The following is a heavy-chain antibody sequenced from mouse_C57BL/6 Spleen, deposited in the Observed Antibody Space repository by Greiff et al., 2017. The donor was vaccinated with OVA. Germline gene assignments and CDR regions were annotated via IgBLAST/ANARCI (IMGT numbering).Heavy chain of an antibody. CDR1: GYTFTSYW. J-gene: IGHJ2*01. CDR2: LYPGSGST. CDR3: ARGVTGLFDY. V-gene: IGHV1-55*01. D-gene: IGHD4-1*01. Sequence: QVQLQQPGAELVKPGASVKMSCKASGYTFTSYWITWVKQRPGQGLEWIGDLYPGSGSTNYNEKFKSKATLTVDTSSSTAYMQRSSLTSEDSAVYYCARGVTGLFDYWGQGTTLTVSS.